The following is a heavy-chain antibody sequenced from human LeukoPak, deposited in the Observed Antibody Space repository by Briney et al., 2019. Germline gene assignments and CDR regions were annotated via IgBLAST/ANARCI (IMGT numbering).Heavy chain of an antibody. CDR3: AGGYCTGVSGESFDVFNI. CDR2: IDPCDAYN. J-gene: IGHJ3*02. D-gene: IGHD2-8*02. CDR1: GYSFTSYW. V-gene: IGHV5-10-1*01. Sequence: GESLKISCRGSGYSFTSYWISWWGQLPGKGLKGWGRIDPCDAYNNYSTSSQGHVTISAEKSISTAYLQWSSLKASDTAMYYCAGGYCTGVSGESFDVFNIWGQGTMVTVSS.